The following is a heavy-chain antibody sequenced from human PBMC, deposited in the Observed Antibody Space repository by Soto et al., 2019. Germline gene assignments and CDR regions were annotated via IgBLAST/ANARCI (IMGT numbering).Heavy chain of an antibody. Sequence: TTDTLSLTCTVSGGSISSSYWSWIRQPPGKGLEWIGYIYDSGSTYYNSSLKSRVTMSVDTSKNQFSLKLSSVTAADTAVYYRARQLIYWGQGTPVTVSS. CDR1: GGSISSSY. V-gene: IGHV4-59*08. CDR3: ARQLIY. J-gene: IGHJ4*02. CDR2: IYDSGST. D-gene: IGHD6-13*01.